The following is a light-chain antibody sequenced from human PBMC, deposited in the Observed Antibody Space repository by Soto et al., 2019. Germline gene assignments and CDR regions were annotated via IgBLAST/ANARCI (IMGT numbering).Light chain of an antibody. Sequence: DIQITQSPSSLSASVGDRVTMTCQASQDINKNLIWYQQKPGKAPKPLIYDASDLETGVPSRFSGSGSGTGFTFTISSLQPEDFATYYCQQYESLPLNFGQGTRREIK. CDR3: QQYESLPLN. V-gene: IGKV1-33*01. CDR1: QDINKN. J-gene: IGKJ5*01. CDR2: DAS.